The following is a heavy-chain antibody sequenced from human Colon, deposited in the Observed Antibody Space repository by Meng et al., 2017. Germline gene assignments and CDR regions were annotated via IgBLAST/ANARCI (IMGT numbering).Heavy chain of an antibody. J-gene: IGHJ4*02. CDR3: TTDPLCELLTGRPFDY. V-gene: IGHV3-15*01. Sequence: GESLKISCAASGFTFSNAWMSWVRQAPGKGLEWVGRIKSKTDGGTTDYAAPVKGRFTISRDDSKNTLYLQMNSLKTEDTAVYYCTTDPLCELLTGRPFDYWGQGTLVTVSS. D-gene: IGHD1-26*01. CDR1: GFTFSNAW. CDR2: IKSKTDGGTT.